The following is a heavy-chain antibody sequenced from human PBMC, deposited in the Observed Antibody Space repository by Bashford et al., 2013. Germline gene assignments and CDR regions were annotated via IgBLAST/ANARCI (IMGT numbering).Heavy chain of an antibody. J-gene: IGHJ6*02. D-gene: IGHD3-9*01. CDR1: GYTFTSYG. CDR2: ISAYNGNT. CDR3: ARSAAPDKYDILTGYPLFLDYGMDV. V-gene: IGHV1-18*01. Sequence: VASVKVSCKASGYTFTSYGISWVRQAPGQGLEWMGWISAYNGNTNYAQKLQGRVTMTTDTSTSTAYMELRSLRSDDTAVYYCARSAAPDKYDILTGYPLFLDYGMDVWGQGTTVTVSS.